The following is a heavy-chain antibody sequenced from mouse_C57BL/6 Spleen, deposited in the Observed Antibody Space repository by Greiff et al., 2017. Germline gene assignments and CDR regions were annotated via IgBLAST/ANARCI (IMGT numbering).Heavy chain of an antibody. Sequence: EVQLQQSGPELVKPGASVKISCKASGYTFTDYYMNWVKQSHGKSLEWIGDINPNNGGTSYNQKFKGKATLTVDKSSSTAYMELRSLTSEDSAVYYCARSDVDGYYAWFAYWGQGTLVTVSA. V-gene: IGHV1-26*01. CDR2: INPNNGGT. J-gene: IGHJ3*01. CDR3: ARSDVDGYYAWFAY. CDR1: GYTFTDYY. D-gene: IGHD2-3*01.